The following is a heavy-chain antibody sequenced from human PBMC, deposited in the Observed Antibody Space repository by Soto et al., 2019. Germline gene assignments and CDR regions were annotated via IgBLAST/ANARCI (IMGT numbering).Heavy chain of an antibody. J-gene: IGHJ5*02. Sequence: QPGGSLRLSCAASGFTFSSYWMSWVRQAPGKGLEWVANIKQDGSEKYYVDSVKGRFTISRDNAKNSLYLQMNSLRAEDTAVYYCARDVKDWNYYGPWFDPWGQGTLVTVSS. CDR2: IKQDGSEK. D-gene: IGHD1-7*01. CDR1: GFTFSSYW. V-gene: IGHV3-7*01. CDR3: ARDVKDWNYYGPWFDP.